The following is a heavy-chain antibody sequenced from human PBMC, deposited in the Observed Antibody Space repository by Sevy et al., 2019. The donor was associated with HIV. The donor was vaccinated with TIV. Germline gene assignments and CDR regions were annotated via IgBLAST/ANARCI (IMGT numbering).Heavy chain of an antibody. CDR1: GFSLSTSGVG. Sequence: SGPTLVNPTQTLTLTCTFSGFSLSTSGVGVGWIRQPPGKALEWLALIYWNDDQRYSQSLKSRLTITKDTSKNQVVLTMTNMDLVDTATYYCAHRGGVHFYDSSGYYSRAEYFEHWGQGTLVTVSS. V-gene: IGHV2-5*01. CDR2: IYWNDDQ. D-gene: IGHD3-22*01. J-gene: IGHJ1*01. CDR3: AHRGGVHFYDSSGYYSRAEYFEH.